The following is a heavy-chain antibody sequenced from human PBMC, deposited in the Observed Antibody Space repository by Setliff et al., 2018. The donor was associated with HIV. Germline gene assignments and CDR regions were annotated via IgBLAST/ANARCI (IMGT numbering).Heavy chain of an antibody. CDR1: GVSFSTDMYY. J-gene: IGHJ6*02. CDR2: VYYNGKI. CDR3: ARRAESTTTWFSSWYSYDMDV. V-gene: IGHV4-39*01. D-gene: IGHD2-15*01. Sequence: SETLSLTCTVSGVSFSTDMYYWGWIRQPPGKGLEWVGSVYYNGKIFYNPSLKSRVTISLDSSKNQLSLRLKFVTAADAAVYFCARRAESTTTWFSSWYSYDMDVWGQGTTVTVSS.